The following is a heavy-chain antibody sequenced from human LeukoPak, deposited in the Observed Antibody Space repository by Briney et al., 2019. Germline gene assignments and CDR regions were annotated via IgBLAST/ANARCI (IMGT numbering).Heavy chain of an antibody. J-gene: IGHJ2*01. D-gene: IGHD6-13*01. CDR2: IDTSGNT. Sequence: SETLSLTCTVSGGSISSYYWSWIRQPAGKGLERIGRIDTSGNTNYKPSLKSRVTMSVDTSENQFSLKLSSVTAADTAVYYCARVSSSWYQDWYFDLWGRGTLVTVSS. V-gene: IGHV4-4*07. CDR1: GGSISSYY. CDR3: ARVSSSWYQDWYFDL.